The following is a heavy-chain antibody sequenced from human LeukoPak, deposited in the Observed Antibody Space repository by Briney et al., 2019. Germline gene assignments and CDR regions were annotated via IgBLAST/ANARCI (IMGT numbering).Heavy chain of an antibody. J-gene: IGHJ1*01. CDR1: GFTFSSSE. Sequence: GGSLRLSCAASGFTFSSSEMNWVRQAPGKGLEWVSYISTSVSIKYCADSVKGRFTVSRDNAKNSLYLQMNSLRAEDTAVYYCVRAGLHWGQGTLVTVSS. V-gene: IGHV3-48*03. CDR3: VRAGLH. CDR2: ISTSVSIK.